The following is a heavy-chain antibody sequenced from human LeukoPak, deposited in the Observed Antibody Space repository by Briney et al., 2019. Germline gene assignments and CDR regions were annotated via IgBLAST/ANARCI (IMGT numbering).Heavy chain of an antibody. CDR1: GGSISSYY. Sequence: SETLSLTCAVSGGSISSYYWSWVRQPPGKGLEWIGEIHPSGSTNSNPSLKSRVTISVDKSKNQFSLKLDSVTAADTAVYYCATHSGSYHTDFDYWGQGTLVTVSS. CDR3: ATHSGSYHTDFDY. CDR2: IHPSGST. V-gene: IGHV4-4*02. D-gene: IGHD1-26*01. J-gene: IGHJ4*02.